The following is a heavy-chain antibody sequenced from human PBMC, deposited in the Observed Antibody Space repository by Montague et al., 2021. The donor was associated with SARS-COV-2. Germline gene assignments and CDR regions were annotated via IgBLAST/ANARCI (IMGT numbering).Heavy chain of an antibody. J-gene: IGHJ5*02. Sequence: TLYLTCTVSGGSISSGGYYWSWIRQHPGKGLEWIGYIYYSGNTYYNPSLKSRVTISVDTSKNQFSLKLSSVTAADTAVYYCARAQLDFDWLSMPSSHWFDPWGQGTLVTDSS. CDR1: GGSISSGGYY. D-gene: IGHD3-9*01. CDR2: IYYSGNT. V-gene: IGHV4-31*03. CDR3: ARAQLDFDWLSMPSSHWFDP.